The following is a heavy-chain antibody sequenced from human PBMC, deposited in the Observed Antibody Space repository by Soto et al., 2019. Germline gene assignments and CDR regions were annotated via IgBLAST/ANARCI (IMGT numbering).Heavy chain of an antibody. D-gene: IGHD1-7*01. V-gene: IGHV3-23*01. CDR3: AKSWGNTWELYYFDS. CDR1: GLIFETYS. J-gene: IGHJ4*02. CDR2: ISGAGGST. Sequence: EVQLLESGGGLVQPGGSLRLSCAASGLIFETYSMSWVRQPPGKGLEWVSGISGAGGSTYYADSVKGRFTISRDNSKNTLYLQVSSLRIEDTAVYYYAKSWGNTWELYYFDSWGQGTRVTVSS.